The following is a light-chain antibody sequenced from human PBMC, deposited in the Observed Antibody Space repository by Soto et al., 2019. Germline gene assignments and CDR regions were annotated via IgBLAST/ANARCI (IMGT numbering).Light chain of an antibody. J-gene: IGLJ1*01. CDR2: EVN. Sequence: QSALTQPASVSGSPGQSITISCTGTSTDVGGYKYVSWYQQHPGTAPKLMIFEVNGRPSGVSDRFSGSKSGNTASLTISGLQPEDEADYYCQSYDSSLSGYVFGTGTKLTVL. CDR3: QSYDSSLSGYV. V-gene: IGLV2-14*01. CDR1: STDVGGYKY.